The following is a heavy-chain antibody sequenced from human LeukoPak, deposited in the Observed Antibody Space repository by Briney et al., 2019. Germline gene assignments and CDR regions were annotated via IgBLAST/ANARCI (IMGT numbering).Heavy chain of an antibody. J-gene: IGHJ4*02. V-gene: IGHV1-46*01. D-gene: IGHD1-26*01. CDR1: GYTFPNYH. Sequence: ASVKVSCKSPGYTFPNYHFHWVRQAPGLGLQWMGIISPNGDSTTYAQKFQGRLTMTRDTSTNTDYMELTNLRSEDTAVYYCARDGGRWDFDYWGQGTLVTVSS. CDR2: ISPNGDST. CDR3: ARDGGRWDFDY.